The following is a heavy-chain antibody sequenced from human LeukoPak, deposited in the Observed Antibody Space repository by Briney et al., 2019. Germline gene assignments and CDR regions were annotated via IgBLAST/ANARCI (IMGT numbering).Heavy chain of an antibody. CDR2: IKSKADGETI. D-gene: IGHD1-20*01. V-gene: IGHV3-15*07. Sequence: GGSLRLSCAATGFTFTNAWMNWVRQAPGKGLEWVGRIKSKADGETIDYAAPVKGRFTFSRDDSKNMLYLQMNSLKSEDTAVYYCSTLTSRGLSDSWGQGTLVTVSS. CDR1: GFTFTNAW. J-gene: IGHJ4*02. CDR3: STLTSRGLSDS.